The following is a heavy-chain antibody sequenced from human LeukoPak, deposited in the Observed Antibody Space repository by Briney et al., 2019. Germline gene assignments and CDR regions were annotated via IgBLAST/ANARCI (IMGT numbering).Heavy chain of an antibody. CDR1: GFTFSSYA. CDR2: ISGSDGST. J-gene: IGHJ5*02. D-gene: IGHD2-2*01. V-gene: IGHV3-23*01. Sequence: GGSLRLSCAASGFTFSSYAMSWVRQVPGKGLDWVSSISGSDGSTYYAGSVKGRFTISRDNSKNTLFLQMNSLRAEDTAVYYCAKGGYCSSTSCYVGWFDPWGQGTLVTVSS. CDR3: AKGGYCSSTSCYVGWFDP.